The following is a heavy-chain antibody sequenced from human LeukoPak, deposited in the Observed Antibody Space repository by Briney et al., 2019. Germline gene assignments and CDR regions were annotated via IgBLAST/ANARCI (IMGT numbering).Heavy chain of an antibody. CDR1: GFTFSSYG. CDR2: IRSKVYGGTP. CDR3: TRDQTPYY. V-gene: IGHV3-49*04. Sequence: GGTLRLSCAASGFTFSSYGMSWVRQAPGKGLEWVGFIRSKVYGGTPEYAASVKGRFTISRDDSKGIAYLQMNSLKTEDTAVYYCTRDQTPYYWGQGTLVTVSS. J-gene: IGHJ4*02.